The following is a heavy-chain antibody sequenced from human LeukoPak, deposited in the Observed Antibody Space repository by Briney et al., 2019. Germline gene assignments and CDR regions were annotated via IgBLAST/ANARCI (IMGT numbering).Heavy chain of an antibody. CDR2: IYYSGST. V-gene: IGHV4-59*01. Sequence: SETLSLTCTVSGGSISSYYWSWIWQPPGKGLEWIGYIYYSGSTNYNPSLKSRVTISVDTSKNQFSLKLSSVTAADTAVYYCARAAGQWLGGYFDYWGQGTLVTVSS. D-gene: IGHD6-19*01. CDR1: GGSISSYY. J-gene: IGHJ4*02. CDR3: ARAAGQWLGGYFDY.